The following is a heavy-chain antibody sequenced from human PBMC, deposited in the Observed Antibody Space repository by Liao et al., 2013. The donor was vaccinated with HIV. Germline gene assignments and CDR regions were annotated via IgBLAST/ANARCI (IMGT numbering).Heavy chain of an antibody. D-gene: IGHD6-19*01. V-gene: IGHV4-61*02. CDR2: IYTSGST. Sequence: QVQLQESGPGLVKPSQTLSLTCTVSGGSISSGSYYWSWIRQPAGKGLEWIGRIYTSGSTNYNPSLKSRLRISLDTSKNQFSLKLTSVTAADTAVYYCARALGEQWLIYYFDYWGQGTLVTVSS. J-gene: IGHJ4*02. CDR1: GGSISSGSYY. CDR3: ARALGEQWLIYYFDY.